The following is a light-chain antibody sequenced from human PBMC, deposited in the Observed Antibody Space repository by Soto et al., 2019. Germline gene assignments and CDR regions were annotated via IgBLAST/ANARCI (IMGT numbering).Light chain of an antibody. CDR2: IAS. V-gene: IGKV1-17*03. CDR3: LQHSSYPRT. Sequence: DIQLTQSPSVMSASVGDRVTITCRASQGISNYLAWFQQKPGKVPKRLIFIASSLQSGVPSRFSGCGFGTEFTLTISSLQPEDFATYYCLQHSSYPRTFGPGTKVETK. J-gene: IGKJ3*01. CDR1: QGISNY.